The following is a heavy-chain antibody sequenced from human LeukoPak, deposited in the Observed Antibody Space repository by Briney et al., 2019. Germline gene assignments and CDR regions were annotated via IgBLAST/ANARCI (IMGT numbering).Heavy chain of an antibody. CDR1: GFTFTSSA. D-gene: IGHD2-2*01. CDR3: AADYVVVPAAKVYYYGMDV. CDR2: IVVGSGNT. V-gene: IGHV1-58*01. Sequence: SVKVSFKASGFTFTSSAVQWVRQARGQRLEWIGWIVVGSGNTNYAQKFQERVTITRDMSTSTAYMELSSLRSEDTAVYYCAADYVVVPAAKVYYYGMDVWGQGTTVTVSS. J-gene: IGHJ6*02.